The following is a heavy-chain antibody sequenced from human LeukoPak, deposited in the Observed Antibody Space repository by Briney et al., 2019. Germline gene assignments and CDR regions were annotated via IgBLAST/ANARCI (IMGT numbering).Heavy chain of an antibody. CDR2: IYHSGST. Sequence: SETLSLTCAVSGGSISSSNWWSWVRPPPGKGLEWIGEIYHSGSTNYNPSLKSRVTISVDKSKNQFSLKLSSVTAADTAVYYCARSGVGSKYSYGYPTAWGQGTLVTVSS. J-gene: IGHJ5*02. CDR1: GGSISSSNW. D-gene: IGHD5-18*01. V-gene: IGHV4-4*02. CDR3: ARSGVGSKYSYGYPTA.